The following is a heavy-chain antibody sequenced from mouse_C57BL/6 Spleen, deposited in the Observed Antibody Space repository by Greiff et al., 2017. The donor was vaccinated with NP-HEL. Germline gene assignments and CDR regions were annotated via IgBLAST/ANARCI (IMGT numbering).Heavy chain of an antibody. CDR3: ARTTVVATRYFDY. Sequence: EVKLVESGGGLVKPGGSLKLSCAASGFTFSSYAMSWVRQTPEKRLEWVATISDGGSYTYYPDNVKGRFTISRDNAKNNLYLQMSHLKSEDTAMYYCARTTVVATRYFDYWGQGTTLTVSS. V-gene: IGHV5-4*03. CDR1: GFTFSSYA. D-gene: IGHD1-1*01. J-gene: IGHJ2*01. CDR2: ISDGGSYT.